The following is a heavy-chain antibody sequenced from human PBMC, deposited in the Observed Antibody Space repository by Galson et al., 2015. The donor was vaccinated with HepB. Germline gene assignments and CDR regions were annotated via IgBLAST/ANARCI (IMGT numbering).Heavy chain of an antibody. J-gene: IGHJ6*02. CDR2: ISSRSSTI. V-gene: IGHV3-48*03. CDR3: ARTRAYSSPWYRIYGMDV. Sequence: SLRLSCAASGFTFNDYEMNWVRQAPGKGLEWISYISSRSSTIYYADSVKGRSTISRDNAKNSLYLQMNSLRVEDTAVYYCARTRAYSSPWYRIYGMDVWGRGTTVTVSS. D-gene: IGHD6-13*01. CDR1: GFTFNDYE.